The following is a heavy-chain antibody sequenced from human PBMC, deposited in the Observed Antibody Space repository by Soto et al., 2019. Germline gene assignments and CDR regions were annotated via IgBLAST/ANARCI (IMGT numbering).Heavy chain of an antibody. CDR2: ITNDGTTP. CDR3: AKDIDSNYFPYYYGMDV. V-gene: IGHV3-74*01. Sequence: HPGGSLRLSCEASGYFFRSYWMHCVRQAPGKGLVWVSRITNDGTTPNADSVNGRFAISRDDAKNTLYLQMNSLRAEDTAVYYCAKDIDSNYFPYYYGMDVWGQGTTVTVSS. CDR1: GYFFRSYW. D-gene: IGHD4-4*01. J-gene: IGHJ6*02.